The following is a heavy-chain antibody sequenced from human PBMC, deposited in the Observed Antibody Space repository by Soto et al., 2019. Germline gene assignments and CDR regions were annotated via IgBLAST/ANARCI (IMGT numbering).Heavy chain of an antibody. J-gene: IGHJ4*01. CDR3: ARRRGSRWYFSYFDY. D-gene: IGHD6-13*01. CDR1: GGSFSDYY. CDR2: INHSGST. V-gene: IGHV4-34*01. Sequence: SETLCLTWAVEGGSFSDYYWSWIRQPPGKGLEWIGEINHSGSTNYNPSLKSRVTISVDTSNNQISLELSSVTAADTGVYYCARRRGSRWYFSYFDYWGQGTLGTGPS.